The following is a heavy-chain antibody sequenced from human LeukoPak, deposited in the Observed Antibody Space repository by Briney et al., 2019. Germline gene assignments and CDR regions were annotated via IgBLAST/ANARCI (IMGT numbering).Heavy chain of an antibody. D-gene: IGHD3-9*01. CDR1: GYSFTSYW. J-gene: IGHJ3*02. V-gene: IGHV5-51*01. Sequence: GESLKISCKGSGYSFTSYWIGWVRQMPGKGLEWMGIIYPGDSDTRYSPSFQGQVTISADKSISTAYLQWSSLKASDTAMYYCXXPXTLRYFDWLLSQNDAFDIWGQGTMVTVSS. CDR2: IYPGDSDT. CDR3: XXPXTLRYFDWLLSQNDAFDI.